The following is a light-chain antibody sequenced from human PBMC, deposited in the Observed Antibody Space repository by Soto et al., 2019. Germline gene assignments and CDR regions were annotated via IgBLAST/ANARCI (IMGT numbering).Light chain of an antibody. V-gene: IGKV3-15*01. J-gene: IGKJ3*01. CDR2: SAF. CDR3: QQYNKWPLT. CDR1: QSFTSRT. Sequence: EIVLTQSPGTLSLSPGERATLSCRAGQSFTSRTVAWYQQKPGLAPRLLIHSAFIRATGTPARFSGSGSGSEFTLTISTLQSEDFAVYYCQQYNKWPLTFGHGTKVDIK.